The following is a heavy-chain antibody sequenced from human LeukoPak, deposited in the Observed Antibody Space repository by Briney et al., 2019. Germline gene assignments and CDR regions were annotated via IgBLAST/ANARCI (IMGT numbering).Heavy chain of an antibody. Sequence: SETLSLTCAVYGESFSGFYWTWIRQFPGKGLDWIGEITQGGSANYNPSLKSRVTISVDTSKNQFSLKLSSVTAADTAVYYCARARCSGGKCYPNWFDPWGQGTLVTVSS. CDR2: ITQGGSA. V-gene: IGHV4-34*01. CDR3: ARARCSGGKCYPNWFDP. D-gene: IGHD2-15*01. J-gene: IGHJ5*02. CDR1: GESFSGFY.